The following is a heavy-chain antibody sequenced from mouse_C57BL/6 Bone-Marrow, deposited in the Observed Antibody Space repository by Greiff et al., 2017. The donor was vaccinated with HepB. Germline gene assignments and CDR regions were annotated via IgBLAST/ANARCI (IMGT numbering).Heavy chain of an antibody. J-gene: IGHJ4*01. CDR2: IYPGGGYT. V-gene: IGHV1-63*01. CDR1: GYTFPNYW. D-gene: IGHD4-1*01. CDR3: ARTNFYYAMDY. Sequence: VQLQQSGAELVRPGTSVKMSCKASGYTFPNYWIGWAKQRPGHGLEWIGDIYPGGGYTNYNEKFKGKGTMTADKSSSTAYMQFSSLTSEDSAIYYCARTNFYYAMDYWGQGTSVTVSS.